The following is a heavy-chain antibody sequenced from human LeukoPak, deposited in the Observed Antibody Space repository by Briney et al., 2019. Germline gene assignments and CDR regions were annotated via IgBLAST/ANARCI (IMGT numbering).Heavy chain of an antibody. D-gene: IGHD3-10*01. CDR1: GGTSSSYA. CDR3: ELSGYGSGSHDY. CDR2: IIPIFGTA. V-gene: IGHV1-69*13. Sequence: SVKVSCKASGGTSSSYAISWVRQAPGQGLEWMGGIIPIFGTANYAQKFQGRVTITADESTSTAYMELSSLRSEDTAVYYCELSGYGSGSHDYWGQGTLVTVSS. J-gene: IGHJ4*02.